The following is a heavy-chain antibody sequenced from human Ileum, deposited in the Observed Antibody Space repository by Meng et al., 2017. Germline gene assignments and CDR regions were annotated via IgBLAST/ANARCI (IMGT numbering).Heavy chain of an antibody. D-gene: IGHD3-22*01. CDR2: IYYSGTT. CDR1: GGSMIIDSYY. J-gene: IGHJ5*02. CDR3: ARYYYENSAPTGRWFDP. V-gene: IGHV4-39*01. Sequence: QLQESGPGLVKPSQTLSLTCTVSGGSMIIDSYYWGWIRQPPGKGMEWIAIIYYSGTTYHNPSFKSRATLSVDTSKKQFSLKLSSVTAADTAVYYCARYYYENSAPTGRWFDPWGQGTLVTVSS.